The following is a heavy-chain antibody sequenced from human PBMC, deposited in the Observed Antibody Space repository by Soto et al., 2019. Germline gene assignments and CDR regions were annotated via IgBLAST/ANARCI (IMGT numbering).Heavy chain of an antibody. V-gene: IGHV4-59*01. Sequence: SETLSLTCTVSGGSISSYYWSWIRQPPGKGLEWIGYIYYSGSTNYNPSLKSRVTISVDTSKNQFSLKLSSVTAADTAVYYCARDQGTRYDFWNGSYGMDVRGQGTTVTVS. CDR3: ARDQGTRYDFWNGSYGMDV. CDR1: GGSISSYY. D-gene: IGHD3-3*01. CDR2: IYYSGST. J-gene: IGHJ6*02.